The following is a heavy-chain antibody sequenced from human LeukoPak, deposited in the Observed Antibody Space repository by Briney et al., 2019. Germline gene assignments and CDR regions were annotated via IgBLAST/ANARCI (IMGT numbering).Heavy chain of an antibody. CDR2: INAGNGNT. D-gene: IGHD3-22*01. J-gene: IGHJ6*02. V-gene: IGHV1-3*01. Sequence: ASVKVSCKASGYTFTSYAMHWVRQAPGQRLEWMGWINAGNGNTKYSQKLQGRVTITRDTSASTAYMELSSLRSEDTAVYYCARYYYDSSGYYPPYGMDVWGQGTTVTVSS. CDR1: GYTFTSYA. CDR3: ARYYYDSSGYYPPYGMDV.